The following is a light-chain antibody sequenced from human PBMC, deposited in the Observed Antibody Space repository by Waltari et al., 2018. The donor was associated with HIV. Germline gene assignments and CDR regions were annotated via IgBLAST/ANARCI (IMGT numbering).Light chain of an antibody. CDR1: SSDVGGYNY. CDR3: SSYSGINNFV. V-gene: IGLV2-8*01. CDR2: EVR. J-gene: IGLJ1*01. Sequence: QSALTQTPSGSGSPGQSVTISCTGTSSDVGGYNYVSWYQQHPGKAPKLMIYEVRKRPPGVPVRCSGSKSGNTPSLSVSGLQSADAADYYCSSYSGINNFVFGTGTKVTVL.